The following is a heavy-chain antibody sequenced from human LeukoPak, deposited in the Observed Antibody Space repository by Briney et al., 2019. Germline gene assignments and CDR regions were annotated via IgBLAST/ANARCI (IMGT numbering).Heavy chain of an antibody. D-gene: IGHD1-1*01. CDR1: GGSFSGYY. Sequence: SETLSLTCAVYGGSFSGYYWSWIRQPPGKGLEWFGEINHSGSTNYNPSLKSRVTISVDTSKNQFSLKLSSVTAADTAVYYCARHGPKTGTTWYFDLWGRGTLVTVSS. CDR3: ARHGPKTGTTWYFDL. V-gene: IGHV4-34*01. CDR2: INHSGST. J-gene: IGHJ2*01.